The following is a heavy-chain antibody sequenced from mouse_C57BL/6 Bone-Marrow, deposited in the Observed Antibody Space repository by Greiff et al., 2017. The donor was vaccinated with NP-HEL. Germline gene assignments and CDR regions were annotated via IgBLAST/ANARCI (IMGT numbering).Heavy chain of an antibody. Sequence: QVHVKQSGAELVRPGASVKLSCKASGYTFTDYYINWVKQRPGQGLAWIARIYPGSGTPYYNEKFKGKATLTAEKSSSTAYMQLSSLTSEDSAVYFCARRGSYVPFDYWGQGTTRTVSS. CDR2: IYPGSGTP. V-gene: IGHV1-76*01. D-gene: IGHD1-1*02. CDR3: ARRGSYVPFDY. CDR1: GYTFTDYY. J-gene: IGHJ2*01.